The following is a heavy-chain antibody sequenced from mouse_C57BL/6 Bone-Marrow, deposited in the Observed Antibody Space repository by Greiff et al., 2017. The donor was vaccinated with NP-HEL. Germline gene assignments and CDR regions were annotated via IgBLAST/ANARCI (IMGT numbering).Heavy chain of an antibody. V-gene: IGHV1-20*01. CDR2: INPYNGDT. CDR3: ANYGSSYAPYAMDY. CDR1: GYSFTGYF. D-gene: IGHD1-1*01. Sequence: EVQLQQSGPELVKPGDSVKISCKASGYSFTGYFMNWVMQSHGKSLEWIGRINPYNGDTFYNQKFKGKATLTVDKSSSTALMELRSLTSEDSAVYYCANYGSSYAPYAMDYWGQGTSVTVSS. J-gene: IGHJ4*01.